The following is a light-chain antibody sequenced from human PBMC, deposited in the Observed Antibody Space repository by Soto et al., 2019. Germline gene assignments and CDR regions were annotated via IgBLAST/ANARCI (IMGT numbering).Light chain of an antibody. CDR2: EVS. CDR3: CSYAGSRTPLI. Sequence: VLTQAASVSGSPGQSITISCTGTSSDVGSYNLVSWYQQHPGKAPKLMIYEVSKRPSGLSNRFSGSKSGNTASLTISGLQAEDEADYYCCSYAGSRTPLIFGTGTKVTVL. CDR1: SSDVGSYNL. V-gene: IGLV2-23*02. J-gene: IGLJ1*01.